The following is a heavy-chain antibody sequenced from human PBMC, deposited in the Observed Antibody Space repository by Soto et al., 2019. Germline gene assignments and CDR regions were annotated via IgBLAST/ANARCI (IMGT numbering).Heavy chain of an antibody. CDR2: IIPILGIA. CDR1: GGSFSIDT. Sequence: SSVKGACKASGGSFSIDTSSWGRQAPGQGLEWMGRIIPILGIANYAQKFQGRVTITADKSTSTAYMELSSLRSEDTAVYYCARGISGMITSGGVIPQPLSYFDYWGQGTLVTVSS. D-gene: IGHD3-16*01. V-gene: IGHV1-69*02. CDR3: ARGISGMITSGGVIPQPLSYFDY. J-gene: IGHJ4*02.